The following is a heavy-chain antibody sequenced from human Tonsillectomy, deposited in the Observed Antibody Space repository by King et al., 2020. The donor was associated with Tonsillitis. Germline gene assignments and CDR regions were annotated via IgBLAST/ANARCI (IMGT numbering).Heavy chain of an antibody. CDR3: VKGGWGSVCDI. CDR2: ISGGGGGT. D-gene: IGHD6-19*01. Sequence: VQLVESGGGLVQPGGSPRLSCAASGFSFSTYSMSWVRQAPGKGLEWVSGISGGGGGTYYADSVKGRFTISRDNSKTTLYLHMDSLRVEDTAIYHCVKGGWGSVCDIWGQGTMVTVSS. J-gene: IGHJ3*02. CDR1: GFSFSTYS. V-gene: IGHV3-23*04.